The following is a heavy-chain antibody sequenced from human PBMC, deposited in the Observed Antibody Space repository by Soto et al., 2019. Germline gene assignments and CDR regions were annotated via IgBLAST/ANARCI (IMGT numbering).Heavy chain of an antibody. V-gene: IGHV3-48*02. Sequence: EGSLILSCAASGFTFSNYNMNWVRQAPGKGLEWVAFISYSSTTIYYADSVKGRFTIFRDNAKNSLYLQMNSLRDEDTAVYFCVRDGDASNSDWYLNLWGRGTLVTVSS. CDR1: GFTFSNYN. J-gene: IGHJ2*01. D-gene: IGHD2-2*01. CDR3: VRDGDASNSDWYLNL. CDR2: ISYSSTTI.